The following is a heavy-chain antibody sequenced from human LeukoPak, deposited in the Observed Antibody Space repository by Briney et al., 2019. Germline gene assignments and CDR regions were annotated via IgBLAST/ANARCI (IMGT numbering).Heavy chain of an antibody. Sequence: GGSLRLSCAASGFTFSSYGMHWVRQAPGKGLEWVAFIRYDGINKNYADSVKGRFTISRDNSKNTLFLQMNSLRPEDTAVYYCAKDPYLVRGTIGNAFDIWGQGTMVTVSS. V-gene: IGHV3-30*02. CDR1: GFTFSSYG. D-gene: IGHD3-10*01. CDR2: IRYDGINK. CDR3: AKDPYLVRGTIGNAFDI. J-gene: IGHJ3*02.